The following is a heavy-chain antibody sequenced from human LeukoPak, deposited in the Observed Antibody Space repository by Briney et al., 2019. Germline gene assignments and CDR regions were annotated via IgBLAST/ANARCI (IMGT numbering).Heavy chain of an antibody. CDR3: ARHYGP. J-gene: IGHJ5*02. V-gene: IGHV4-39*01. CDR1: GDSINSLDL. D-gene: IGHD3-10*01. CDR2: IYDSGST. Sequence: SETLSLTCTVSGDSINSLDLWSWIRQPPGKGLEWIGSIYDSGSTYYNPSLKSRVTISVDTSKNQFSLKLNSVTAADTAVYYCARHYGPWGQGTLVTVSS.